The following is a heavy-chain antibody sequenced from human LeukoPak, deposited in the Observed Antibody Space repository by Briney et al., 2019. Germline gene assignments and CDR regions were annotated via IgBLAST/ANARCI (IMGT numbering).Heavy chain of an antibody. CDR2: IYYSGST. J-gene: IGHJ5*02. CDR3: ARGGLQEQWLVSVWFDP. Sequence: SETLSLTCAVSGYSISSGYQWAWIRQPPGKGLEWIGYIYYSGSTYYNPSLKSRLTMSVDTSKNQFSLELSSVTAADTAVYYCARGGLQEQWLVSVWFDPWGQGTLVTVSS. CDR1: GYSISSGYQ. V-gene: IGHV4-30-4*02. D-gene: IGHD6-19*01.